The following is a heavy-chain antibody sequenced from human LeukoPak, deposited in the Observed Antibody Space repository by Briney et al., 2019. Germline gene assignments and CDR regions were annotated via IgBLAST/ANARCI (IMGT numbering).Heavy chain of an antibody. CDR1: GFTFSDYW. CDR3: ARGEFAWIQGSYGLNV. D-gene: IGHD5-18*01. V-gene: IGHV3-7*01. Sequence: GGSLRLSCAASGFTFSDYWMSWVRQAPGKGPEWVANIKQDGSDKYYVDSVKGRFTISRDNAKKALYLQMNSLRAEDTAVYYCARGEFAWIQGSYGLNVWGQGTTVTVSS. CDR2: IKQDGSDK. J-gene: IGHJ6*02.